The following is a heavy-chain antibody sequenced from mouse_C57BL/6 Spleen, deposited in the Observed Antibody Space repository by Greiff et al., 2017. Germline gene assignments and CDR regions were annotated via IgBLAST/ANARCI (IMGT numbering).Heavy chain of an antibody. CDR1: GYTFTSYW. D-gene: IGHD4-1*01. V-gene: IGHV1-55*01. CDR2: IYPGSGST. J-gene: IGHJ4*01. CDR3: ARDLRTVYYAMDY. Sequence: QVQLQQPGAELVKPGASVKMSCKASGYTFTSYWITWVKQRPGQGLEWIGDIYPGSGSTNYNEKFKSKATLTVDTSSSTAYMQLSSLTSEDSAVYYCARDLRTVYYAMDYWGQGTSVTVSS.